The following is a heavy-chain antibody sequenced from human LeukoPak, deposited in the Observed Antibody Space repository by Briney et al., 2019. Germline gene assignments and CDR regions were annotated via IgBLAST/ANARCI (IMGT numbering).Heavy chain of an antibody. CDR3: ARDYYDSSGYYYAFDY. D-gene: IGHD3-22*01. Sequence: SVKVSCKASGGTFSSYAVSWVRQAPGQGLEWMGGIIPIFGTANYAQKFQGRVTITTDESTSTAYMELSSLRSEDTAVYYCARDYYDSSGYYYAFDYWGQGTLVTVSS. J-gene: IGHJ4*02. V-gene: IGHV1-69*05. CDR1: GGTFSSYA. CDR2: IIPIFGTA.